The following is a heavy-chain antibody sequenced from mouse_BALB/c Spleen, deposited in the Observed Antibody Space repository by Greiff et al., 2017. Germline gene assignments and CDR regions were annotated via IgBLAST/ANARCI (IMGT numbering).Heavy chain of an antibody. Sequence: DVQLQESGPELVKPGASVKIPCKASGYTFTDYNMDWVKQSHGKSLEWIGDINPNNGGTIYNQKFKGKATLTVDKSSSTAYMELRSLTSEDTAVYYCARVGYDGYGVLAYWGQGTLVTVSA. V-gene: IGHV1-18*01. J-gene: IGHJ3*01. CDR2: INPNNGGT. D-gene: IGHD2-3*01. CDR1: GYTFTDYN. CDR3: ARVGYDGYGVLAY.